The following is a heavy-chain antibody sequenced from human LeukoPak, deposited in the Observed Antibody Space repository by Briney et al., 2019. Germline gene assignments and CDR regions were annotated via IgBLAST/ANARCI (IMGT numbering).Heavy chain of an antibody. CDR3: ATNYDILTGHDY. CDR1: GFTFSSYS. V-gene: IGHV3-48*01. D-gene: IGHD3-9*01. J-gene: IGHJ4*02. Sequence: GGSLRLSCAASGFTFSSYSMNWVRQAPGKGLEWVSYISSSSTIYYADSVKGRFTISRDNAKNSLYLQMNSLRAEDTAVYYCATNYDILTGHDYWGQGTLVTVSS. CDR2: ISSSSTI.